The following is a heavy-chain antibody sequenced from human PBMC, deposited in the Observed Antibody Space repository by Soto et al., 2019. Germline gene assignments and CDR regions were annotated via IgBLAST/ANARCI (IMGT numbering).Heavy chain of an antibody. J-gene: IGHJ5*02. CDR1: GYTFTSYY. Sequence: QVQLVQSGAEVKKPGASVKVSCKASGYTFTSYYMHWVRQAPGQGLEWMGIINPSGGSTSYAQKFPGRGXXTXDXXTSTVYMELSSLRSADTAVYYCARGDPITRVRGVSWGQGTLVTVSS. CDR3: ARGDPITRVRGVS. CDR2: INPSGGST. V-gene: IGHV1-46*03. D-gene: IGHD3-10*01.